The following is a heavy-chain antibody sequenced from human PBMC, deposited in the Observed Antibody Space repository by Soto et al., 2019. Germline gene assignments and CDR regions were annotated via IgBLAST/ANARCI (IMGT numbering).Heavy chain of an antibody. J-gene: IGHJ5*01. V-gene: IGHV3-11*01. Sequence: PGGSLRLSCAASEFTFSDYYMNWIRQAPGKGLEWVSYISSSGSTIYYADSVKGRFIISRDNAKNSLYLQMNSLRAEDTAVYYCARDRGFSSFDLWGQGTLVTVSS. CDR3: ARDRGFSSFDL. CDR1: EFTFSDYY. CDR2: ISSSGSTI. D-gene: IGHD6-6*01.